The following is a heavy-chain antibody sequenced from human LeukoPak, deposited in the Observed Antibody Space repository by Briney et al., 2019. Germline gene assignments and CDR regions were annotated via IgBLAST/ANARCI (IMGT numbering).Heavy chain of an antibody. D-gene: IGHD3-10*01. CDR3: ARDMGGSGSYSY. J-gene: IGHJ4*02. V-gene: IGHV1-3*01. Sequence: GASVKVSCKTSGYTFTSYAMHWVRQAPGQRPEWMGWINAGIGNTRYSERFRDRITITRDTSASTVHMELSSLRSEDTAVYYCARDMGGSGSYSYWGQGTLVTVSS. CDR2: INAGIGNT. CDR1: GYTFTSYA.